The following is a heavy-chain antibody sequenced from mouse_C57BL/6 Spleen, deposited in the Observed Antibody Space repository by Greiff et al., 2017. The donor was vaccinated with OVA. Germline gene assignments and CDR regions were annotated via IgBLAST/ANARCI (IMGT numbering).Heavy chain of an antibody. CDR2: INPSNGGT. D-gene: IGHD2-5*01. Sequence: VQLQQPGTELVKPGASVKLSCKASGYTFTSYWMHWVKQRPGQGLEWIGNINPSNGGTNYNEKFKSKATLTVDKSSSTAYMQLSSLTSEDSAVYYCARGGYSRYWYFDVWGTGTTVTVSS. CDR1: GYTFTSYW. V-gene: IGHV1-53*01. CDR3: ARGGYSRYWYFDV. J-gene: IGHJ1*03.